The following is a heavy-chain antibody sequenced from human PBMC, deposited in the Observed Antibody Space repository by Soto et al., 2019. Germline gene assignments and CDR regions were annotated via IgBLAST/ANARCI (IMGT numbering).Heavy chain of an antibody. CDR2: IYYSGST. Sequence: SETLSLTCTVSGGSISSYYWSWIRQPPGKGLEWIGYIYYSGSTNYNPSLKSRVTISVDTSKNQFSLKLSSVTAADTAVYYCARLDIVVVPAVSHYYYYGMDVWGQGTTVTVSS. CDR3: ARLDIVVVPAVSHYYYYGMDV. J-gene: IGHJ6*02. V-gene: IGHV4-59*08. CDR1: GGSISSYY. D-gene: IGHD2-2*03.